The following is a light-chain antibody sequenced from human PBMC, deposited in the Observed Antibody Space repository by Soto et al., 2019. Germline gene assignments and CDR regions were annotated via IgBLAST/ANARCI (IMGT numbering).Light chain of an antibody. CDR1: QTVRNNY. CDR3: QQYKNWLALT. Sequence: DIVLTQSPYTLALSAGERATLSCGASQTVRNNYLAWYQQKPGQAPRLLIYDASSRATGIPDRFSGSGSGTEFTLTISSLQSEDSAVYYCQQYKNWLALTFGGGTKV. CDR2: DAS. V-gene: IGKV3D-20*02. J-gene: IGKJ4*01.